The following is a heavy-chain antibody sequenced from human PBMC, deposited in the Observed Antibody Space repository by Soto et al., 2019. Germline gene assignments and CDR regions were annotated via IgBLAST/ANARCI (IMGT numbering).Heavy chain of an antibody. D-gene: IGHD3-3*01. CDR3: ARSSFRVFGVVNHFDY. CDR1: GGSISSSIYY. J-gene: IGHJ4*02. CDR2: IYYSGST. V-gene: IGHV4-39*01. Sequence: SETLSLTCTVSGGSISSSIYYWGWIRQPPGKGLEWIGSIYYSGSTYYNPSLKSRVTISVDTSKNQFSLKLSSVTAADTTVFYGARSSFRVFGVVNHFDYWGQETLVTVSS.